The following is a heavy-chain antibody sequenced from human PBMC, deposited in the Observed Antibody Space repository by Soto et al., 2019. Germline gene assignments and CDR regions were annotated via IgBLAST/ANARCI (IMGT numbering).Heavy chain of an antibody. V-gene: IGHV3-30-3*01. CDR2: ISYDGSNK. CDR1: GFTFSSYA. CDR3: ARDYYRVNSCYGLSMDV. D-gene: IGHD5-12*01. Sequence: QVQLVESGGGVVQPGRSLRLSCAASGFTFSSYAMHWVRQAPGKGLEWVAVISYDGSNKYYADSVKGRFTISRDNSKNTLYLQMTSLIAEDTAVYYCARDYYRVNSCYGLSMDVWGQGTTVTVSS. J-gene: IGHJ6*02.